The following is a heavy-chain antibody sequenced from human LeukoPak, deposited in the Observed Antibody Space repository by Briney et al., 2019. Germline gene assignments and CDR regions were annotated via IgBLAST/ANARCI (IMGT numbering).Heavy chain of an antibody. CDR3: ARGGLYSSSFYFDY. Sequence: GRSLRLSCAASGFTFSSYAMHWVRQAPGKGLEWVAVISYDGSNKYYADSVKGRFTISRDNSKNTLYLQMNSLRAEDTAVYYCARGGLYSSSFYFDYWGQGTLVTVSS. CDR2: ISYDGSNK. V-gene: IGHV3-30-3*01. CDR1: GFTFSSYA. J-gene: IGHJ4*02. D-gene: IGHD6-13*01.